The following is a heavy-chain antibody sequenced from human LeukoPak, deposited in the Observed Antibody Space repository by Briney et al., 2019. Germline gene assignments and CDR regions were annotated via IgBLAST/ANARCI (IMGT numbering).Heavy chain of an antibody. J-gene: IGHJ4*02. CDR2: VNGNGGST. V-gene: IGHV3-23*01. CDR1: GFTFSSYW. D-gene: IGHD3-16*02. Sequence: PGGSLRLSCAASGFTFSSYWMNWVRQAPGKGLEWVSGVNGNGGSTSYADSVKGRFTIFRDNSKNTVYLQMNSLRVEDTAVYYCAKSLYGGCDYWGQGTVVTVSS. CDR3: AKSLYGGCDY.